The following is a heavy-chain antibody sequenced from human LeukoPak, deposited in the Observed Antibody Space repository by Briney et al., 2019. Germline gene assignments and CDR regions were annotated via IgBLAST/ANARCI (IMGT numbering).Heavy chain of an antibody. Sequence: SETLSLTCAVYGGSFSDYYWSWLRQSPGMGLEWIGEINHSGGTNYNPSLKSRVTISVDTSKNQFSLNLNSVTAADTASYYCARVPRQLERPFDYWGQGTPVTVSS. CDR2: INHSGGT. J-gene: IGHJ4*02. CDR3: ARVPRQLERPFDY. D-gene: IGHD1-1*01. CDR1: GGSFSDYY. V-gene: IGHV4-34*01.